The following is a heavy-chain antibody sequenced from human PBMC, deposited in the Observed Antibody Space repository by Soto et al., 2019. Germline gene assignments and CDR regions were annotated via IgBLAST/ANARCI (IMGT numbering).Heavy chain of an antibody. J-gene: IGHJ4*02. CDR1: GFTFSDYY. CDR3: ASFDNTAMGRY. D-gene: IGHD5-18*01. V-gene: IGHV3-11*05. CDR2: ISSSSSYT. Sequence: QVQLVESGGGLVKPGGSLRLSCAASGFTFSDYYMSWIRQAPGKGLEWVSYISSSSSYTNYADSVKGRFTISRDNAKNSLYLQMNSLRAEDTAVYYCASFDNTAMGRYWGQGTLVTVSS.